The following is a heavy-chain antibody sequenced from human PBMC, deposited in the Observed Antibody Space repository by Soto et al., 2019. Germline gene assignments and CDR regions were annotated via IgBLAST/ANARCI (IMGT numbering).Heavy chain of an antibody. Sequence: PSETLSLTFTVPGGSISSYYWSWIRQPPGKGLEWIGYIYYSGSTNYNPSLKSRVTISVDTSKNQFSLQLTSVTAADTAVYFCAREDDGGDRDYYGLDIWGQGTPVTVSS. CDR2: IYYSGST. D-gene: IGHD2-21*02. CDR1: GGSISSYY. V-gene: IGHV4-59*12. J-gene: IGHJ6*02. CDR3: AREDDGGDRDYYGLDI.